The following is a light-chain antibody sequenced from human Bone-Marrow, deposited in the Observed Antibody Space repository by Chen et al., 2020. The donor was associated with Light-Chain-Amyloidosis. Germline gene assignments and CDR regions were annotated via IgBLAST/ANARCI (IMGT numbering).Light chain of an antibody. CDR3: QQYGTSPLT. V-gene: IGKV3-20*01. CDR1: QTISSNY. J-gene: IGKJ4*01. Sequence: IVLTQSPGTLSLSPGEGANLSCSASQTISSNYLTWYQQKVGQAPRLLIYGSSSRATGIPDRFTGSGSGTDFTLTINRLEPEDFAMYYCQQYGTSPLTFGGGTKVEIK. CDR2: GSS.